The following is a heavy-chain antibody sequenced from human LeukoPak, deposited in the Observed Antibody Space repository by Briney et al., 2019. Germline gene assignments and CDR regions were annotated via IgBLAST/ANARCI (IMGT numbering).Heavy chain of an antibody. J-gene: IGHJ5*02. D-gene: IGHD1-26*01. Sequence: GGSLRLSCAASGFTFSNYWMSWVRQAPGKGLEWVANIKQDGSEKYYVDSVKGRFTISRDNAKNSLYLQTNSLRAEDTAVYYCARSANGSYLFDPWGQGTLVTVSS. V-gene: IGHV3-7*01. CDR1: GFTFSNYW. CDR3: ARSANGSYLFDP. CDR2: IKQDGSEK.